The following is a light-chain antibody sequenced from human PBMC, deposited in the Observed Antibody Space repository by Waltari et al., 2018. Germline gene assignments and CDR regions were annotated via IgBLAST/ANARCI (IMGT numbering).Light chain of an antibody. V-gene: IGLV2-14*03. CDR1: SSDVGNYNY. Sequence: QSALTQPASVSGSPGQSITISCTGTSSDVGNYNYVSWYHQHPGKAPKLMIYDVSSRPSGVSNRFSGSKSGNTASLTISGLQAEDEADYYCSSYTSSSTYVFGTGTKVTVL. J-gene: IGLJ1*01. CDR2: DVS. CDR3: SSYTSSSTYV.